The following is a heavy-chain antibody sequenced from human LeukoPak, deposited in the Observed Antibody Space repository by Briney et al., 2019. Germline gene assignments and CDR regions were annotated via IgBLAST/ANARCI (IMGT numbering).Heavy chain of an antibody. V-gene: IGHV3-30*04. CDR1: GFTFSGYA. J-gene: IGHJ4*02. CDR2: ISYDGSNK. D-gene: IGHD6-6*01. Sequence: GGSLRLSCAASGFTFSGYAMHWVRQAPGKGLEWVAVISYDGSNKYYADSVKGRFTISRDNSKNTLYLQMNSLRAEDTAVYYCARFASMAGDYWGQGTLVTVSS. CDR3: ARFASMAGDY.